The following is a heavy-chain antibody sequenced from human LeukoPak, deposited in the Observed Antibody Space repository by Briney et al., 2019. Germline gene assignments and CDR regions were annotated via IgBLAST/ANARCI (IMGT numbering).Heavy chain of an antibody. Sequence: ASVKVSCKASGYTFTSYGISWVRQAPGQGLGWMGWISAYNGNTNYAQKLQGRVTMTTDTSTSTAYLELRSLRSDDTAVYYCARGSIGPVGLWFGELPYYYYGMDVWGQGTTVTVSS. D-gene: IGHD3-10*01. CDR3: ARGSIGPVGLWFGELPYYYYGMDV. J-gene: IGHJ6*02. CDR2: ISAYNGNT. V-gene: IGHV1-18*01. CDR1: GYTFTSYG.